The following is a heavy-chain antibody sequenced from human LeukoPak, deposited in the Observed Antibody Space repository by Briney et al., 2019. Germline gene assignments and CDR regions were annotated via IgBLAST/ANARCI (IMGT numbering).Heavy chain of an antibody. CDR3: ARGGPFSIAAARVYYFDY. J-gene: IGHJ4*02. Sequence: GASVKVSCKSSDYTFTSYGISWVRQAPGQGLEWMGWISPYSDNRNYAQNLQGRVTITTDTSTSTAYMELRSLTSDDTAMYYCARGGPFSIAAARVYYFDYWGQGTLVTVSS. CDR2: ISPYSDNR. D-gene: IGHD6-13*01. V-gene: IGHV1-18*01. CDR1: DYTFTSYG.